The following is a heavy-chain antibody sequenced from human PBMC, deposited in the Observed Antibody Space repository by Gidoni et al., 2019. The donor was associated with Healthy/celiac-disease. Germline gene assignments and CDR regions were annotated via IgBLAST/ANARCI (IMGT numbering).Heavy chain of an antibody. D-gene: IGHD1-26*01. Sequence: QVQLVQSVADVNKPGACVKVTCKAYGYTFNSYQINWVRQATGQGLGGMGWMNPNSGNTGYAQKFQGRVTMTRNTSISTAYMELSSLRSEDTAVYYCARDYLQVWGQGTLVTVSS. V-gene: IGHV1-8*01. J-gene: IGHJ4*02. CDR2: MNPNSGNT. CDR1: GYTFNSYQ. CDR3: ARDYLQV.